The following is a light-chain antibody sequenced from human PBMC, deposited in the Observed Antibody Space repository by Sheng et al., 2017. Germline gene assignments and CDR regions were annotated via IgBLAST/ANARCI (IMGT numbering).Light chain of an antibody. CDR3: QSADSSGTVV. J-gene: IGLJ2*01. Sequence: SYELTQPPSVSVSPGQTARITCSGXALPKQYAYWYQQKPGQAPVLVIYKDSERPSGIPERFSGSSSGTNSHVDHQWSPAEDEADYYCQSADSSGTVVFGGGTKLTVL. V-gene: IGLV3-25*03. CDR2: KDS. CDR1: ALPKQY.